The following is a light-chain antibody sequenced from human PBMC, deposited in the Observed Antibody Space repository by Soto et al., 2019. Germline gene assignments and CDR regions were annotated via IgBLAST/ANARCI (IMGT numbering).Light chain of an antibody. Sequence: ELVLTQSPGTLSLSPGETATLSCRTSQTISRDDLAWYQQRPGQAPRLLVSATSRRATGIQDRFNVYGSGTDFTLTIISLEPEDFGVYYCYQYYSSPHTFGPGTRVDIK. J-gene: IGKJ3*01. V-gene: IGKV3-20*01. CDR2: ATS. CDR3: YQYYSSPHT. CDR1: QTISRDD.